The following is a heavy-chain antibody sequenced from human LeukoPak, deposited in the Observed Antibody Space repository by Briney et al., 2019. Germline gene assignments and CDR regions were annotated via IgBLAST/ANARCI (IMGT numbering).Heavy chain of an antibody. CDR3: ARGLGGGSPYYGMNV. CDR1: GFTFSSYA. J-gene: IGHJ6*02. V-gene: IGHV3-30-3*01. Sequence: RGSLRLSCAASGFTFSSYAMHWVRQAPGKGLEWVAVISYDGSNKYYADSVKGRFTISRDNSKNTLYLQMNSLRAEDTAVYYCARGLGGGSPYYGMNVWGQGTLVTVSS. CDR2: ISYDGSNK. D-gene: IGHD2-15*01.